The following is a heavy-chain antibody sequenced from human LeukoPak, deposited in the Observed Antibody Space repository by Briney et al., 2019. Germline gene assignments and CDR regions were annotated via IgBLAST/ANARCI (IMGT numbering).Heavy chain of an antibody. J-gene: IGHJ4*02. CDR2: VYSSGST. D-gene: IGHD6-13*01. V-gene: IGHV4-4*07. Sequence: SETLSLTCTVSGGSITNYYWSWIRQPAGKGLEWIGRVYSSGSTNYNPSLESRVTMSVDTSKNQFSLKLKSVTVADTAVYYCLIDYLGIWGQGTLVTVSS. CDR3: LIDYLGI. CDR1: GGSITNYY.